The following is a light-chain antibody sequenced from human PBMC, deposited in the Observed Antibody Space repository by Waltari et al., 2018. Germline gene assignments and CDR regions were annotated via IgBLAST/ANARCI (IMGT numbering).Light chain of an antibody. J-gene: IGKJ2*01. CDR1: QSVLYSSNNKNY. CDR3: QQYYSAPYT. V-gene: IGKV4-1*01. CDR2: WAS. Sequence: DIVMTQSPDSLAVSLGERATINCKSSQSVLYSSNNKNYLTWYQQKPGQPPKLLIYWASTRESGVPDRFSGSASGTDFTRTISSLQAEDVAVYYCQQYYSAPYTFGQGTKLEIK.